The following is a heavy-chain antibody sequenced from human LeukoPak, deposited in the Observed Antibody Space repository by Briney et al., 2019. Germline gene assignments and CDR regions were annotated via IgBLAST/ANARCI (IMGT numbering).Heavy chain of an antibody. D-gene: IGHD2/OR15-2a*01. CDR2: MNPNSGNT. V-gene: IGHV1-8*03. CDR1: GYTFTGYY. CDR3: TRGLSRSFDP. Sequence: ASVKVSCKASGYTFTGYYMHWVRQATGQGLEWMGWMNPNSGNTGYAQKFQGRVTLTRNISIRTAYMELSSLRSEDTAVYYCTRGLSRSFDPWGQGTLVTVSS. J-gene: IGHJ5*02.